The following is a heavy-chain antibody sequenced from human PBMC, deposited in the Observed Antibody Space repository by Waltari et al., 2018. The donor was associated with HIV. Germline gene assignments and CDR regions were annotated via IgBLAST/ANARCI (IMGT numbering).Heavy chain of an antibody. V-gene: IGHV3-7*01. CDR1: GFTFRSYC. D-gene: IGHD2-8*01. J-gene: IGHJ3*02. CDR3: ARMGLMVYAIGAFDI. CDR2: IKQDGGEK. Sequence: EVKLEESGVGLVQLGGSLSLSCAVSGFTFRSYCMSWVRQAPGKVMEWVANIKQDGGEKHYVDSVKGRFTISRDNAKKSLYLQMNSLRAEDTAVYYCARMGLMVYAIGAFDIWGQGTMVTVSS.